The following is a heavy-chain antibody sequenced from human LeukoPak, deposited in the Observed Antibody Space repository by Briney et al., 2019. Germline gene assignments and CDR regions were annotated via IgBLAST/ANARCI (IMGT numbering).Heavy chain of an antibody. CDR1: GYAFTAYH. V-gene: IGHV1-2*06. CDR3: ARANSENAFDI. Sequence: ASVKVSCKASGYAFTAYHIHWVRQAPGQGLEWMGRINPNSGGTNYAQKFQGRVTMTRDTSISTVDMELSRLRSDDTAVYCCARANSENAFDIWGQGTMVTVSS. J-gene: IGHJ3*02. CDR2: INPNSGGT. D-gene: IGHD1-26*01.